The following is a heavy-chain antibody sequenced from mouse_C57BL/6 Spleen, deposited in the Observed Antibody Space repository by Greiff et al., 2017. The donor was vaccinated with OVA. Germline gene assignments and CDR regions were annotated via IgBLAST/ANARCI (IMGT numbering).Heavy chain of an antibody. J-gene: IGHJ1*03. CDR1: GFTFSSYA. CDR2: ISDGGSYT. D-gene: IGHD2-4*01. Sequence: EVQLVESGGGLVKPGGSLKLSCAASGFTFSSYAMSWVRQTPEKRLEWVATISDGGSYTYYPDNVKGRFTISRDNAKNNLYLQMSHLKSEDTAMYYCARRYYDCYWYFDVWGTGTTVTVSS. CDR3: ARRYYDCYWYFDV. V-gene: IGHV5-4*01.